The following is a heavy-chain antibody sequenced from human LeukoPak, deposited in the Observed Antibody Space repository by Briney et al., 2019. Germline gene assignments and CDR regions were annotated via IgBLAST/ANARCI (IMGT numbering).Heavy chain of an antibody. CDR2: IRYDGSNK. J-gene: IGHJ4*02. D-gene: IGHD1-26*01. CDR3: AKDPQKWESYFDY. Sequence: PGGSLILSCAASGFTFSSYGMHWVRQAPGKGLEWVAFIRYDGSNKYYADSVKGRFTISRDNSKNTLYLQMNSLRAEDTAVYYCAKDPQKWESYFDYWGQGTLVTVSS. CDR1: GFTFSSYG. V-gene: IGHV3-30*02.